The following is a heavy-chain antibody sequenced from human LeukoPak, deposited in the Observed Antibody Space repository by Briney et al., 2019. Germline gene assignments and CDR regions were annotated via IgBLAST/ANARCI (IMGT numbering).Heavy chain of an antibody. D-gene: IGHD5-18*01. CDR2: ISYDGSNK. J-gene: IGHJ4*02. Sequence: GGSLRLSCAASGFTFSSYAMHWVRQAPGKGLEWVAVISYDGSNKYYADSVKGRFTISRDNSKNTLYLQMNSLRAEDTAVYYCARGPSWWIKLWFTFDYWGQGTLVTVSS. CDR1: GFTFSSYA. V-gene: IGHV3-30*04. CDR3: ARGPSWWIKLWFTFDY.